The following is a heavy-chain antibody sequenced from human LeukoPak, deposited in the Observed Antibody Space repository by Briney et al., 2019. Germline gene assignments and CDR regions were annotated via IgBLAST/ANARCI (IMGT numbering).Heavy chain of an antibody. CDR2: IYDTGST. D-gene: IGHD3-3*01. V-gene: IGHV4-39*01. J-gene: IGHJ4*02. CDR1: GDPIRSNNYY. Sequence: SETLSLTCTVSGDPIRSNNYYWGWIRQPPGKGLEWIGSIYDTGSTFYNPSLKSRVIISVDTSKNQFSLKLSSVTAADTAVYYCQSRFLEWLLDYWGQGTLVTVSS. CDR3: QSRFLEWLLDY.